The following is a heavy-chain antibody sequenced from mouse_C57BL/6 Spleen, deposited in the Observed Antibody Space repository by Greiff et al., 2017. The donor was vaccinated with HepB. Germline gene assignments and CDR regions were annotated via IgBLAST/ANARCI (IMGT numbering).Heavy chain of an antibody. CDR1: GYTFTSYW. CDR2: IDPSDSYT. D-gene: IGHD1-1*01. V-gene: IGHV1-50*01. Sequence: VQLQQPGAELVKPGASVKLSCKASGYTFTSYWMQWVKQRPGQGLEWIGEIDPSDSYTNYNQKFKGKATLTVDTSSSTAYMQLSSLTSEDSAVYYCAMRYYGSEGDYYAMDYWGQGTSVTVSS. J-gene: IGHJ4*01. CDR3: AMRYYGSEGDYYAMDY.